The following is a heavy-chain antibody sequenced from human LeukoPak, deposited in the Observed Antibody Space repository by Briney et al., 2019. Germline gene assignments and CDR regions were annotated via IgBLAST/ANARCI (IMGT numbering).Heavy chain of an antibody. CDR3: ARQNDFRLDY. Sequence: RGESLKISCQGSGSTFSSYWIGWVRQLPGKGLEWMGIIYPGDSDTRYSPSLQGQVTISVDTSIGTAYLQWSSLKASDTAIYYCARQNDFRLDYWGQGTLVTVSS. J-gene: IGHJ4*02. D-gene: IGHD3-3*01. V-gene: IGHV5-51*01. CDR1: GSTFSSYW. CDR2: IYPGDSDT.